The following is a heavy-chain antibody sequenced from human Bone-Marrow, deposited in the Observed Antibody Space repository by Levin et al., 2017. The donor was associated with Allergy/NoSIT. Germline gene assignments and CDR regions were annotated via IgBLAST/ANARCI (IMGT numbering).Heavy chain of an antibody. CDR1: GFSFSYYS. J-gene: IGHJ6*03. V-gene: IGHV3-21*01. CDR2: ISSSGTYI. Sequence: GGSLRLSCAASGFSFSYYSINWVRQAPGKGLEWVSSISSSGTYIYYTESVKGRFTISRDNAKNSVDLQMNSLRAEDTAVYFCARDRGVSLYYMDVWGKGTTVTVSS. CDR3: ARDRGVSLYYMDV. D-gene: IGHD3-10*01.